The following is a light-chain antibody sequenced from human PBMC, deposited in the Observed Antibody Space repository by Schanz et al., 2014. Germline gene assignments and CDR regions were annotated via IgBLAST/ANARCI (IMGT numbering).Light chain of an antibody. CDR2: EVN. CDR1: SSDVGGYNS. J-gene: IGLJ3*02. CDR3: CSYAGTYTWV. V-gene: IGLV2-8*01. Sequence: QSALTQPASVSGSPGQSITISCTGTSSDVGGYNSVSWYQQHPGKAPKLMINEVNKRPSGVPDRFSGSKSGNTAFLTVSGLQAEDEGDYYCCSYAGTYTWVFGGGTKLTVL.